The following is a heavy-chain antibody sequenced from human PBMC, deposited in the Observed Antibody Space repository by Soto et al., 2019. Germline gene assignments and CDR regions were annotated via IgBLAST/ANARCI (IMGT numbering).Heavy chain of an antibody. CDR3: AKDISPIVLVPAAMSHYYYYYGMDV. V-gene: IGHV3-9*01. J-gene: IGHJ6*02. D-gene: IGHD2-2*01. Sequence: EVQLVESGGGLVQPGRSLRLSCAASGFTFDDYAMHWVRQAPGKGLEWVSGISWNSGSIGYADSVKGRFTISRDNAKNSLYLQMNSLRAEDTALYYCAKDISPIVLVPAAMSHYYYYYGMDVWGQGTTVTVSS. CDR2: ISWNSGSI. CDR1: GFTFDDYA.